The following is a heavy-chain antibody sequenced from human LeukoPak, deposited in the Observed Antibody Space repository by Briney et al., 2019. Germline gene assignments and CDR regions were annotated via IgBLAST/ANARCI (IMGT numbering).Heavy chain of an antibody. CDR2: ISSSSSYI. CDR1: GFTFSNAW. V-gene: IGHV3-21*01. Sequence: GGSLRLSCAASGFTFSNAWMSWVRQAPGKGLEWVSSISSSSSYIYYADSVKGRFTISRDNAKNSLYLQMNSLRAEDTAVYYCARVVAFDIWGQGTMVTVSS. J-gene: IGHJ3*02. CDR3: ARVVAFDI.